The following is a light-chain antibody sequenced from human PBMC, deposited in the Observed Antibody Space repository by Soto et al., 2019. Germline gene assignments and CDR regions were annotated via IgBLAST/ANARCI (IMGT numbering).Light chain of an antibody. J-gene: IGLJ2*01. CDR3: QAYDSSRSGHVG. CDR1: SSNIGAGYD. V-gene: IGLV1-40*01. CDR2: GNS. Sequence: QSVLPQPPSVSGAPGPRVTISCTGSSSNIGAGYDVHGNQQLPGTAPKLLSHGNSNRPSGVPDRFSGSKSGTSASLAITGLQAEDEADYYCQAYDSSRSGHVGFGGGTKRTVL.